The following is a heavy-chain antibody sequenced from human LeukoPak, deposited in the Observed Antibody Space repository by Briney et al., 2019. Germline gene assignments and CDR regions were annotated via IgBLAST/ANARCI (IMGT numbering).Heavy chain of an antibody. CDR2: IYYDGST. CDR3: ARCERRYPDY. V-gene: IGHV4-39*02. CDR1: GASISRSTYY. D-gene: IGHD2-2*02. Sequence: PSETLSLTCTVSGASISRSTYYWGWIRQPPGRGLEWIGSIYYDGSTHYNPSLKSRVIISVDTSKNHFSLRLSSVTAADTAVYYCARCERRYPDYWGQGTLVTVSP. J-gene: IGHJ4*02.